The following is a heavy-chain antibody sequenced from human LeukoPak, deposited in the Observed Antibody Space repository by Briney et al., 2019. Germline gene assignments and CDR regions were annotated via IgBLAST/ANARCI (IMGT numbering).Heavy chain of an antibody. Sequence: GRSLRLSCAASGFTFSSYAMHWVRQAPGKGLEWVAVISYDGSNKYYADSVKGRFTISRDNSKNTLYLQMNSLRAEDTAVYYCARERSGYDFWSGTKYMDVWGKGTTATVSS. CDR3: ARERSGYDFWSGTKYMDV. J-gene: IGHJ6*03. CDR2: ISYDGSNK. D-gene: IGHD3-3*01. V-gene: IGHV3-30-3*01. CDR1: GFTFSSYA.